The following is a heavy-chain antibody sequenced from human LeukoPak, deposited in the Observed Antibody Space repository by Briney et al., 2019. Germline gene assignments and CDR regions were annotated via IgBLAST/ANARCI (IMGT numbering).Heavy chain of an antibody. CDR1: GGSISSSSYY. CDR2: IYYSGST. J-gene: IGHJ4*02. V-gene: IGHV4-39*07. D-gene: IGHD5-18*01. CDR3: ASLERGDTSMVEDY. Sequence: KSSETLSLTCSVSGGSISSSSYYWGWIRQPPGKGLEWIASIYYSGSTYYNPSLKSRVTISVDTSKNQFSLKLSSVTAADTAVYYCASLERGDTSMVEDYWGQGTLVTVSS.